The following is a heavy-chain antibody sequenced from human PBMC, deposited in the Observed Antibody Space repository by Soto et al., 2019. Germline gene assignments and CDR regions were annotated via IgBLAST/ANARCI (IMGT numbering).Heavy chain of an antibody. J-gene: IGHJ6*02. CDR3: ARVAVPYYYYGMDV. V-gene: IGHV3-23*01. D-gene: IGHD6-6*01. CDR1: GFTFSTYA. CDR2: ISGSGGST. Sequence: EVQLLESGGGLVQPGGSLRLSCAASGFTFSTYAMSWVRQAPGKGLEWVAAISGSGGSTSYADSVKGRFTISRDNAKNSLYLQMNSLSAEDTAVYYCARVAVPYYYYGMDVWGQGTTVTVSS.